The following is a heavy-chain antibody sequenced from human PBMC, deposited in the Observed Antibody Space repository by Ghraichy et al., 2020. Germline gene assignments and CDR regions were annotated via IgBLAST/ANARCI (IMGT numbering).Heavy chain of an antibody. CDR1: GFTFSNAW. D-gene: IGHD3-22*01. CDR2: IKSKTDGGTT. V-gene: IGHV3-15*01. Sequence: GGSLRLSCAASGFTFSNAWMSWVRQAPGKGLEWVGRIKSKTDGGTTDYAAPVKGRFTISRDDSKNTLYLQMNSLKTEDTAVYYCTTDTPPITMIVVVSYWGQGTLVTVSS. CDR3: TTDTPPITMIVVVSY. J-gene: IGHJ4*02.